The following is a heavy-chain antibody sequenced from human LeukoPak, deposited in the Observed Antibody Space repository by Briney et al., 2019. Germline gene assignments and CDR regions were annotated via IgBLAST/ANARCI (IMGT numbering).Heavy chain of an antibody. CDR2: IYYSGST. Sequence: SETLSLTCTVSGGSLSSGSYYWSWIRQPPGKGLEWIGCIYYSGSTNYNPSLKSRVTMSVDTSKNQFSLNLTSVTAADTAVYYVARGTPTQNDYWGQGTLVTVSS. D-gene: IGHD1-1*01. J-gene: IGHJ4*02. CDR3: ARGTPTQNDY. CDR1: GGSLSSGSYY. V-gene: IGHV4-61*01.